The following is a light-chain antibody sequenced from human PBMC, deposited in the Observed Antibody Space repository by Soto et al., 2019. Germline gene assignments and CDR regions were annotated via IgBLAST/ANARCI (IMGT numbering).Light chain of an antibody. Sequence: QSALTQPASVSGSPGQSITISCTGTSSDDGGYNYVSWYQQHPGKAPKLMIYEVSNRHSGVSNRFSGSKSGNTASLTISGLQAEDEADYYCSSYTSSSTLVFGTGTKVTVL. CDR2: EVS. J-gene: IGLJ1*01. V-gene: IGLV2-14*01. CDR1: SSDDGGYNY. CDR3: SSYTSSSTLV.